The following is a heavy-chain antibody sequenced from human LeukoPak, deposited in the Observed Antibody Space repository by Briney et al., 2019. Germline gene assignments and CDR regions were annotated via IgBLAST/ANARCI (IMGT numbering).Heavy chain of an antibody. D-gene: IGHD5-24*01. Sequence: GGSLRLSCAASGFTFSTYWMTWVRQAPGKGLEWVANIKPDGSQIYYVDSVKGRFTISRDNAKNSLYLQMNSLRAEDTAVYYCASRRWLQFKRYYYYYMDVWGKGTMVTISS. CDR1: GFTFSTYW. J-gene: IGHJ6*03. CDR2: IKPDGSQI. CDR3: ASRRWLQFKRYYYYYMDV. V-gene: IGHV3-7*03.